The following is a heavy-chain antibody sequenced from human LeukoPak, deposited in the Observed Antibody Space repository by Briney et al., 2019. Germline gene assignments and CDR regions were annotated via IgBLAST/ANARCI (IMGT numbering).Heavy chain of an antibody. CDR1: GFTFSSYW. D-gene: IGHD1-26*01. J-gene: IGHJ3*02. CDR2: ISYDGSNK. Sequence: GGSLRLSCAASGFTFSSYWMHWVRQAPGKGLEWVAVISYDGSNKYYADSVKGRFTISRDNSKNTLYLQMNSLRAEDTAVYYCARAGWWELPRYAFDIWGQGTMVTVSS. CDR3: ARAGWWELPRYAFDI. V-gene: IGHV3-30*03.